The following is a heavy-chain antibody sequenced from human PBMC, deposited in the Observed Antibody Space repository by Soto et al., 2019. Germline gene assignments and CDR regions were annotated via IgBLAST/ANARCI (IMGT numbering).Heavy chain of an antibody. CDR1: GFTFSDYY. D-gene: IGHD3-10*01. Sequence: GGSLRLSCAASGFTFSDYYMSWIRQAPGKGLEWVSYISSSSSYTNYADSVKGRFTISRDNAKNSLYLQMNSLRAEDTAVYYCARDGYYGSGSYYKDYWGQGTLVTVSS. J-gene: IGHJ4*02. V-gene: IGHV3-11*06. CDR2: ISSSSSYT. CDR3: ARDGYYGSGSYYKDY.